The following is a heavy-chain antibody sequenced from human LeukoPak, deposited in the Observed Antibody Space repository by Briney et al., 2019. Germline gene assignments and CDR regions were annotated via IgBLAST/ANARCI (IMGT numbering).Heavy chain of an antibody. CDR1: GYSVSSDYN. V-gene: IGHV4-38-2*02. Sequence: SETLSLTCTVSGYSVSSDYNWGWIRQPPGKGLEWIGSIYHSGSTYYNPSLKSRVTISVDTSKNQFSLKLSSVTAADTAVYYCASEYHYDSSGYLNWGQGTLVTVYS. J-gene: IGHJ4*02. D-gene: IGHD3-22*01. CDR3: ASEYHYDSSGYLN. CDR2: IYHSGST.